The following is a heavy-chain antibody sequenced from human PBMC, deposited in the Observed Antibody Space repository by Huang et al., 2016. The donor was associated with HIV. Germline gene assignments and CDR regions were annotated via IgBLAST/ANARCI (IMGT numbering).Heavy chain of an antibody. D-gene: IGHD5-18*01. V-gene: IGHV1-18*01. J-gene: IGHJ6*03. Sequence: QVQLVQSGAEVKKPGASVKVSCKASGYTFSSFGISWVRQAPGQGLEWVGWISGYNGNIKFAQKFQGSLTMTPDTSTSTAYMELRSLRSDDTAVYYCARGGGIQLWLLGYYYMDVWGNGTTVTVSS. CDR1: GYTFSSFG. CDR3: ARGGGIQLWLLGYYYMDV. CDR2: ISGYNGNI.